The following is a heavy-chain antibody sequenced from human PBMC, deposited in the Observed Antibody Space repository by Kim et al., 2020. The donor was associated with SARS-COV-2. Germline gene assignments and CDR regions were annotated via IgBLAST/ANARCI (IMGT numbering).Heavy chain of an antibody. D-gene: IGHD1-1*01. J-gene: IGHJ4*02. CDR3: ARETDENGSDRNDY. Sequence: GGSLRLSCAASGFTFSSVWMSWFRQAPGKGLEWVATLNRDGGKENYVDSVKGRFTISRDNAKNSVFLQMYSLRAEDTAVFYCARETDENGSDRNDYWGQG. CDR2: LNRDGGKE. V-gene: IGHV3-7*01. CDR1: GFTFSSVW.